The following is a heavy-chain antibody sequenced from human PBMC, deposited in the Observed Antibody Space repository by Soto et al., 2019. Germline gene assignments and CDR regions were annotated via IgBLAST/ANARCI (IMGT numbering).Heavy chain of an antibody. D-gene: IGHD4-17*01. CDR3: ARHAFGDYYLDY. V-gene: IGHV4-39*01. J-gene: IGHJ4*02. CDR1: GGSISSSSYY. Sequence: QLQLQESGPGLVKPSETLSLTCTVSGGSISSSSYYWGWIRQPPGKGLEWIGSIYYSGSTYYNPSLKSRVTISVDTSKNQFSLQLSSVTAADTAVYSCARHAFGDYYLDYWGQGTLVTVSS. CDR2: IYYSGST.